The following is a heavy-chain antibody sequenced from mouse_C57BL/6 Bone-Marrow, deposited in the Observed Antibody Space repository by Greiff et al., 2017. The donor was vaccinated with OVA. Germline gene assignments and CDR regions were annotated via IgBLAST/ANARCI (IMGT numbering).Heavy chain of an antibody. CDR1: GYTFTSYW. Sequence: QVHVKQPGAELVKPGASVKLSCKASGYTFTSYWMHWVKQRPGQGLEWIGMIHPNSGSTNYNEKFKSKATLTVDKSSSTAYMQLSSLTSEDSAVYYCAINGNSIYYYAMDYWGQGTSVTVSS. CDR3: AINGNSIYYYAMDY. J-gene: IGHJ4*01. CDR2: IHPNSGST. V-gene: IGHV1-64*01. D-gene: IGHD2-1*01.